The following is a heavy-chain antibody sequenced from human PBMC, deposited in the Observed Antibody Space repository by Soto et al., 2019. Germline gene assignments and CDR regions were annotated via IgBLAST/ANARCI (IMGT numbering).Heavy chain of an antibody. D-gene: IGHD5-12*01. J-gene: IGHJ6*03. CDR3: ARGRWWLRPKTNMDV. CDR1: GGSFSGYY. V-gene: IGHV4-34*01. CDR2: INHSGST. Sequence: SETLSLTCAVYGGSFSGYYWSWIRQPPGKGLEWIGQINHSGSTNYNPSLESRVTISVDTSKNQFSLKLSSVTAADTAVYYCARGRWWLRPKTNMDVSGKGTTVTISS.